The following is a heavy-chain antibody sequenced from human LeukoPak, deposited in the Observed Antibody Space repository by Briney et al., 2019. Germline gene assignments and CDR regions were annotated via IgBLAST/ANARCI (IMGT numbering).Heavy chain of an antibody. Sequence: PSETLSLTCAVSGGSFSGYYWTWIRQPPGKGLEWIGEINHSGSANYNPSLMSRVTISLDASKNHFSLNLSSVTAADTAVYYCARGQGTVTTHWGQGTLVTVSS. CDR1: GGSFSGYY. V-gene: IGHV4-34*01. CDR3: ARGQGTVTTH. D-gene: IGHD4-11*01. J-gene: IGHJ4*02. CDR2: INHSGSA.